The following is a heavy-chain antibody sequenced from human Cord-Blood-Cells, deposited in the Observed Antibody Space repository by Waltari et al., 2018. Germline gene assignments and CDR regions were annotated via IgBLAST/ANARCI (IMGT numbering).Heavy chain of an antibody. J-gene: IGHJ5*02. V-gene: IGHV3-7*04. CDR3: ARVTVGWFDP. CDR1: GSTFSSYW. D-gene: IGHD4-4*01. Sequence: EVQLVESGGGVVTPGGSLRLPCAAAGSTFSSYWMTGVRQPPGKGREWWANIKQDGSEKYYVDSVKGRFTISRDNAKNSLYLQMNSLRAEDTAVYYCARVTVGWFDPWGQGTLVTVSS. CDR2: IKQDGSEK.